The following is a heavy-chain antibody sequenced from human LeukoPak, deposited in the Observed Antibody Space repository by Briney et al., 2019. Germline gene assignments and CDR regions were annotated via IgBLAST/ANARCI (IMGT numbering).Heavy chain of an antibody. CDR3: ARSGSYCSSTSCHPYYYYYYYMDV. CDR2: MNPNSGHT. J-gene: IGHJ6*03. D-gene: IGHD2-2*01. Sequence: AASVKVSCKASGYTFTSYDINWVRQATGQGLEWMGWMNPNSGHTGYAQKFQGRVTITRNTSISTAYMELSSLRSEDTAVYYCARSGSYCSSTSCHPYYYYYYYMDVWGKGTTVTVSS. V-gene: IGHV1-8*03. CDR1: GYTFTSYD.